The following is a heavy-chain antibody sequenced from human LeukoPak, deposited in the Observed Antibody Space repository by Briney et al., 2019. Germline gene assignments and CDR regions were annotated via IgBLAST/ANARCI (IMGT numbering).Heavy chain of an antibody. D-gene: IGHD1-1*01. CDR2: IKSKIAGETT. CDR1: GFTFSNAW. Sequence: GGSLRLSCAASGFTFSNAWMSWVRQAPGKGLEWVGRIKSKIAGETTEYAVPVKGRFTISRDDSKKTLYLQMNSLKTEDTAVYYCTTLDQGAFDIWGQGTMVTVSS. CDR3: TTLDQGAFDI. V-gene: IGHV3-15*01. J-gene: IGHJ3*02.